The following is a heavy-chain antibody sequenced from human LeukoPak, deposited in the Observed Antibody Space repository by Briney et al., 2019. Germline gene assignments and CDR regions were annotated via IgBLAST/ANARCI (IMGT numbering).Heavy chain of an antibody. CDR1: GGTFSSYA. V-gene: IGHV1-69*13. CDR3: ARADYYGSGSIYGGFDY. J-gene: IGHJ4*02. Sequence: ASVKVSCKASGGTFSSYAISWVRQAPGQGLEWMGGIIPIFGTANYAQKFHGRVTITADESTSTAYMELSSLRSEDTAVYYCARADYYGSGSIYGGFDYWGQGTLVTVSS. D-gene: IGHD3-10*01. CDR2: IIPIFGTA.